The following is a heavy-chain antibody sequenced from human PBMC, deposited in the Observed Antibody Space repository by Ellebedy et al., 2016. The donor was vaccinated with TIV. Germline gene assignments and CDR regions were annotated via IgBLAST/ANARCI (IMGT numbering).Heavy chain of an antibody. CDR3: ARQGPSITMVRGVNWFDP. D-gene: IGHD3-10*01. J-gene: IGHJ5*02. CDR2: IYYTGST. CDR1: GGSISSSSHY. V-gene: IGHV4-39*01. Sequence: GSLRLSCSVSGGSISSSSHYWGWIRQPPGKGLEWIGSIYYTGSTYYNPSLKRRVTISVDTSKNRFSLNLNSLTAADTAVYYCARQGPSITMVRGVNWFDPWGQGTLVTVSS.